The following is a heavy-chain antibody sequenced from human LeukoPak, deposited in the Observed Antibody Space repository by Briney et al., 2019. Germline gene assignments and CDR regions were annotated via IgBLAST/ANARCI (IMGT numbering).Heavy chain of an antibody. CDR2: IYYSGST. J-gene: IGHJ4*02. D-gene: IGHD5-18*01. V-gene: IGHV4-59*01. CDR3: ARDISGYSYRL. CDR1: GGSISSYY. Sequence: SETLSLTCTVSGGSISSYYWSWIRQPPGKGLEWIGYIYYSGSTNYNPSLKSRVTMSVDTSKNQFSLKLSSVTAADTAVYYCARDISGYSYRLWGQGTLVTVSS.